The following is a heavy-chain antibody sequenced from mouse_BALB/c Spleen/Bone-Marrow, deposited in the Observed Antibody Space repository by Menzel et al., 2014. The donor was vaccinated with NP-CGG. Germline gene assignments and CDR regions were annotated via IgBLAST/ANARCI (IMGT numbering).Heavy chain of an antibody. CDR3: VRSRYGDY. J-gene: IGHJ2*01. CDR1: GYTFTDYT. CDR2: SNPNIDGT. V-gene: IGHV1-18*01. D-gene: IGHD1-1*01. Sequence: EVQLVESGPELVKPGASVKISCKTSGYTFTDYTIHWVKQSHGKSLEWIGHSNPNIDGTTYNQKFKGKATLTVDKSSSTAYMEFRSLTSEDSAAYYCVRSRYGDYWGQGTTLTVSS.